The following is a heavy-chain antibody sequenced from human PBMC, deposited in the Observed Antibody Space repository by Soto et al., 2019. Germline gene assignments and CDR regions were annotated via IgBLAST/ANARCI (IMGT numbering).Heavy chain of an antibody. D-gene: IGHD5-12*01. CDR3: AREGSYSAYNFAHGIQLWSFDF. J-gene: IGHJ4*02. Sequence: PSETLSLTCTVPGGSINTFYWSWVRRPAGKGLEWIGRIFSSGSTSFNPSLESRVAMSVDTSKNHFSLNLSSVTAADMAVYYCAREGSYSAYNFAHGIQLWSFDFWGQGALVTVSS. CDR2: IFSSGST. V-gene: IGHV4-4*07. CDR1: GGSINTFY.